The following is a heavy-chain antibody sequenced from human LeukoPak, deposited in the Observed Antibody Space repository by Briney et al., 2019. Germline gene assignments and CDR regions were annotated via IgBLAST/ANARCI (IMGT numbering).Heavy chain of an antibody. CDR1: GGSFSGYY. CDR3: AELGITMIGGV. CDR2: ISGSGGST. D-gene: IGHD3-10*02. V-gene: IGHV3-11*04. Sequence: LSLTCAVYGGSFSGYYWSWIRQPPGKGLEWVSAISGSGGSTYYADSVKGRFTISRDNAKNSLYLQMNSLRAEDTAVYYCAELGITMIGGVWGKGTTVTISS. J-gene: IGHJ6*04.